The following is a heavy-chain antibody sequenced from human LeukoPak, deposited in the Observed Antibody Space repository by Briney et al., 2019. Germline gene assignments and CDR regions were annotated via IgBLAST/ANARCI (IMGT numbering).Heavy chain of an antibody. CDR2: ISSSGRTM. CDR3: ARYCGGDCYSGCYYYMDV. V-gene: IGHV3-48*01. J-gene: IGHJ6*03. Sequence: GGSLRLSCTASGLTFSSYSMNWVRQAPGKGPEWVSYISSSGRTMYYAGSVQGRFTISRDNAKNSLYLQMNSLRAEDTAVYYCARYCGGDCYSGCYYYMDVWGKGTTVTVSS. D-gene: IGHD2-21*02. CDR1: GLTFSSYS.